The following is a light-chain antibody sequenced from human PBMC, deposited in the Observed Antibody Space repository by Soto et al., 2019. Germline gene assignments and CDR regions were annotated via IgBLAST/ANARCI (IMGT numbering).Light chain of an antibody. V-gene: IGKV3-15*01. J-gene: IGKJ4*01. CDR3: QQDSSWPLT. CDR2: GAS. Sequence: EIILTQSPASLSASPGERATLSCRASQSVNNNLAWYQQKRGQAPRLLIYGASIRATGVPATFSGSGSGTEFTLSISSLQSEHLGVYYCQQDSSWPLTFGGGTKVEIK. CDR1: QSVNNN.